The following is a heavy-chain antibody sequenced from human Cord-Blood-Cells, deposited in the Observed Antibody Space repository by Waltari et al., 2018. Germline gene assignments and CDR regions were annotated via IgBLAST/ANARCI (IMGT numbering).Heavy chain of an antibody. J-gene: IGHJ6*03. V-gene: IGHV5-51*01. CDR2: IYPGDSDT. CDR1: GYSFTSYW. CDR3: ARLKGLRSCSSTSCYYYYYYMDV. Sequence: EVQLVQSGAEVKKPGESLKISCKGSGYSFTSYWIGWVRQMPGKGLEWMGIIYPGDSDTRYSPSFQGQVTISADKSISTAYRQGSSLKASDTAMYYCARLKGLRSCSSTSCYYYYYYMDVWGKGTTVTVSS. D-gene: IGHD2-2*01.